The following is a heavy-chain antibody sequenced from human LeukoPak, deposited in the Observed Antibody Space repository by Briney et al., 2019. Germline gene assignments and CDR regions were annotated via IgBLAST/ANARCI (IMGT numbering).Heavy chain of an antibody. D-gene: IGHD6-13*01. V-gene: IGHV3-30*02. CDR2: IQYDGSNE. CDR1: GFTFSSYG. J-gene: IGHJ4*02. CDR3: AKVFYPAAGTGRVDFPFDY. Sequence: GGSLRLSCAASGFTFSSYGMHWVRQAPGKGLEWVAYIQYDGSNEQYADSVKGRFTISRDNSKTTLYLQMNSLRAEDTAVYYCAKVFYPAAGTGRVDFPFDYWGQGTLVTVSS.